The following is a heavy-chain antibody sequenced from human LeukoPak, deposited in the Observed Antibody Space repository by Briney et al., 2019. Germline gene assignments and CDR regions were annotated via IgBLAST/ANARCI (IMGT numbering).Heavy chain of an antibody. CDR1: GFSFSNYG. J-gene: IGHJ4*02. V-gene: IGHV3-30*02. Sequence: GGSLRLSCAASGFSFSNYGMHWVRQAPGKGLEWVAFIQFDGSNNYYADSVKGRFTISRDNSKNTLYLQMNSLRAEDTAVYYCAKAGTYYDSSGYFPPGDYWGQGTLVTVSS. CDR2: IQFDGSNN. D-gene: IGHD3-22*01. CDR3: AKAGTYYDSSGYFPPGDY.